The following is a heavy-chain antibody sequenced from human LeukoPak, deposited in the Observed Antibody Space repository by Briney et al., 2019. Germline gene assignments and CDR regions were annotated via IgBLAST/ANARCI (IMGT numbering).Heavy chain of an antibody. J-gene: IGHJ6*02. V-gene: IGHV1-18*04. CDR1: GYTFTSYG. CDR2: ISAYNGDT. CDR3: ARDLTMIVVEDYYYGMDV. D-gene: IGHD3-22*01. Sequence: GASVKVSCKASGYTFTSYGFTWARQAPGQGLEWMGWISAYNGDTKYAQKFQDRVTITTDTSTSTAYMELRSLRSDDTAVYYCARDLTMIVVEDYYYGMDVWGQGTTVTVSS.